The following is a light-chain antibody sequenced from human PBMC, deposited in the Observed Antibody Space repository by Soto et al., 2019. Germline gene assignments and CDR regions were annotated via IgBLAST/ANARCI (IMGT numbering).Light chain of an antibody. V-gene: IGLV2-14*03. CDR3: TSWTTSTTMI. CDR2: DVN. J-gene: IGLJ2*01. CDR1: SSDIGAYNF. Sequence: QSSLTQPACVSGSPGQSFTISCTGTSSDIGAYNFVSWYQQHPGKAPKLMLYDVNIRPSGVSNRFSGSKSGNTASLTISGLQAEDEADYYCTSWTTSTTMIFGGGTKLTVL.